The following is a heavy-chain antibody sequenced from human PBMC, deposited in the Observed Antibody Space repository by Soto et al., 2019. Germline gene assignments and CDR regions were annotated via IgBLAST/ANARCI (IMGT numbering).Heavy chain of an antibody. CDR2: IIPIFGTA. D-gene: IGHD6-13*01. Sequence: GASVKVSCKASGGTFSSYAISWVRQAPGQGLEWMGGIIPIFGTANYAQKFQGRVTITRDASASTAYMELSSLRSQDTAVYYCATSTIDTSTWKQYFYGMDVWGQGSTVTVSS. V-gene: IGHV1-69*05. CDR3: ATSTIDTSTWKQYFYGMDV. J-gene: IGHJ6*02. CDR1: GGTFSSYA.